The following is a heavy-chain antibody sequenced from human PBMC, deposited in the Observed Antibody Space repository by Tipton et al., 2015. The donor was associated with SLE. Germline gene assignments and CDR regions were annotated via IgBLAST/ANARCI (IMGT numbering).Heavy chain of an antibody. CDR1: GGSISSYY. CDR2: IYTSGST. V-gene: IGHV4-59*01. CDR3: ARAPWYPGYCDL. J-gene: IGHJ2*01. Sequence: GLVKPSETLSLTCTVSGGSISSYYWSWIRQPPGKGLEWIGYIYTSGSTNYNPSLKSRVTISVDTSKNQVSLKLSSVTAADTAVYYCARAPWYPGYCDLWGRGTLVTVSS. D-gene: IGHD2-15*01.